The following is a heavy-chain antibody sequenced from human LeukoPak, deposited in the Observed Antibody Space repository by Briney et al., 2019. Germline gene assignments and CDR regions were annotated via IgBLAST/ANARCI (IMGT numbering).Heavy chain of an antibody. CDR2: IYSSGST. J-gene: IGHJ4*02. CDR3: AREHGSGNYDY. Sequence: MTSETLSLTCNVSGGSMNGYYWSWIRQPPGKGLQWIGYIYSSGSTNYNPSLQSRVTMPVDTSKNQFSLKLSSVTAADTAVFYCAREHGSGNYDYWGQGALVTVSS. D-gene: IGHD3-10*01. V-gene: IGHV4-59*12. CDR1: GGSMNGYY.